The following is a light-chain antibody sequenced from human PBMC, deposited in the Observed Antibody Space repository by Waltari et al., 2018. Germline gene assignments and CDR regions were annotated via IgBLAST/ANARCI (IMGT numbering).Light chain of an antibody. CDR3: QKYGTLPAT. CDR2: DAS. J-gene: IGKJ1*01. Sequence: EIVLTQSPGTLSVSPGERVTLSCRASQRVSRTLAWYQQKPGQAPRLLIYDASTRATGIPDRFSGSGSGTDFSLTIRRLEPEEFAVYYCQKYGTLPATFGQGTKVEIK. V-gene: IGKV3-20*01. CDR1: QRVSRT.